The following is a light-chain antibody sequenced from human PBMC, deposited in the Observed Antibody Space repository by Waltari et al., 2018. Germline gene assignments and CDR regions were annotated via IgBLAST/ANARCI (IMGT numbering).Light chain of an antibody. J-gene: IGKJ4*01. CDR1: QSVSSSH. Sequence: EIVLTQSPGTLSLSPGERATLSCRPSQSVSSSHLAWYHQRPGQAPRLLIYGASSRATGIPDRFSGSGSGTDFTLTISRLEPEDFAVYYCQQYGSSPTFGGGTKVEIK. CDR2: GAS. V-gene: IGKV3-20*01. CDR3: QQYGSSPT.